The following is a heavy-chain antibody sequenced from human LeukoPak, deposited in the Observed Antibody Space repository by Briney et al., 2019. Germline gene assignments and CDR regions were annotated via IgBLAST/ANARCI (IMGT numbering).Heavy chain of an antibody. CDR2: IYYSGST. J-gene: IGHJ4*02. CDR3: ARQSAGYGDYGQ. V-gene: IGHV4-59*08. D-gene: IGHD4-17*01. Sequence: SETLSLTCTVSGGSISSYYWSWIRQPPGKGLEWIGYIYYSGSTNYNPSLKSRVTISVDTSKNQFSLKLSSVTAADTAVYYCARQSAGYGDYGQWGQGTLVTVSS. CDR1: GGSISSYY.